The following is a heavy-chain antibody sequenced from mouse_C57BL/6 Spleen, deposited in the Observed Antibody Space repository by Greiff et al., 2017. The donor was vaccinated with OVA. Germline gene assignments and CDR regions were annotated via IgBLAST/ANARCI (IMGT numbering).Heavy chain of an antibody. J-gene: IGHJ2*01. CDR3: ARWGTVVSYFDD. CDR2: INPYNGGT. V-gene: IGHV1-19*01. D-gene: IGHD1-1*01. Sequence: EVQLQQSGPVLVKPGASVKMSCKASGYTFTDYYMNWVKQSHGKSLEWIGVINPYNGGTSYNQKFKGKATLTVDKSSSTAYMELNSLTSEDSAVYYCARWGTVVSYFDDWGQGTTLTVSS. CDR1: GYTFTDYY.